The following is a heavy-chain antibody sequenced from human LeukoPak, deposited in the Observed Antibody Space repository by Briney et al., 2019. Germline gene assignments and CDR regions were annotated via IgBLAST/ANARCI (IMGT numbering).Heavy chain of an antibody. CDR3: ARSFDI. J-gene: IGHJ3*02. V-gene: IGHV3-30*03. CDR1: GFAFSSYG. Sequence: GGSLRLSCAASGFAFSSYGMHWVRQAPGKGLEWVAVISNDGNNMYYADSVKGRFTISRDNSRNTLYLQVNSLRAEDTAVYYCARSFDIWGQGTMVTVSS. CDR2: ISNDGNNM.